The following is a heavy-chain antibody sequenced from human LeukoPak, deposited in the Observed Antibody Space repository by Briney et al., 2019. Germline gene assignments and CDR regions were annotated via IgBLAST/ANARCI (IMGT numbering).Heavy chain of an antibody. CDR2: ISDNGVTR. Sequence: GGSLRLSCAASGFTFSSYVMNWVRQAPGKGLEWVSSISDNGVTRYYADSVKGRFTISRDNSDNTVYLQMNSLRAEDTAIYYCAKAPAPYYYYYGMDVWGQGTAVTFSS. V-gene: IGHV3-23*01. CDR3: AKAPAPYYYYYGMDV. CDR1: GFTFSSYV. J-gene: IGHJ6*02.